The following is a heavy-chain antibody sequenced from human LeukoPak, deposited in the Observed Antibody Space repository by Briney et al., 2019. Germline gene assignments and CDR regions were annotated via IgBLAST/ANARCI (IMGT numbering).Heavy chain of an antibody. CDR2: ISYDGSNK. D-gene: IGHD4-23*01. Sequence: GGSLRLSCTASGFTFSSYAMHWVRQAPGKGLEWVAVISYDGSNKYYADSVKGRFTISRDNSKNTLYLQMNSLRAEDTAVYYCARGLVVTGISPERAHYYYYYGMDVWGQGTTVTVSS. V-gene: IGHV3-30-3*01. CDR3: ARGLVVTGISPERAHYYYYYGMDV. J-gene: IGHJ6*02. CDR1: GFTFSSYA.